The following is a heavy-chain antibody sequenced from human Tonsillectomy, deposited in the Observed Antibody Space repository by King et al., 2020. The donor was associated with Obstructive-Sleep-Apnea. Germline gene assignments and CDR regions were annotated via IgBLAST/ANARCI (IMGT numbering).Heavy chain of an antibody. CDR3: ATVAVSTATYYFDY. J-gene: IGHJ4*02. CDR2: INPNSGGT. V-gene: IGHV1-2*02. D-gene: IGHD4-17*01. CDR1: GYTFTGYH. Sequence: QLVQSGAEVKKPGASVKVSCKASGYTFTGYHIHWVRQAPGQGLEWMGWINPNSGGTIYAQKFQGRVTMTRDTSISTADMELSRRISDDTAVYYCATVAVSTATYYFDYWGQGTLVTVSS.